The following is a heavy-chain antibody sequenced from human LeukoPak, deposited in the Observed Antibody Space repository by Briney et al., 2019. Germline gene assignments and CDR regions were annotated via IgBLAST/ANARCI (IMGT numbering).Heavy chain of an antibody. D-gene: IGHD6-6*01. CDR3: AKDDVEYSSSLRVDWFDP. CDR2: ISGSGGST. V-gene: IGHV3-23*01. Sequence: GSLRLSCAASGFTFSSYAMSWVRQAPGKGLEWVSAISGSGGSTYYADSVKGRFTISRDNSKNTLYLQMNSLRAEDTAVYYCAKDDVEYSSSLRVDWFDPWGQGTLVTVSS. CDR1: GFTFSSYA. J-gene: IGHJ5*02.